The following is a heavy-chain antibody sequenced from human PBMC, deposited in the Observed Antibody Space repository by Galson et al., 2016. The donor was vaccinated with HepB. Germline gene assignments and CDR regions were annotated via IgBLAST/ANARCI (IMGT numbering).Heavy chain of an antibody. J-gene: IGHJ4*02. CDR1: GYLFKNYG. V-gene: IGHV1-18*01. CDR2: ISAFSGDT. D-gene: IGHD6-13*01. CDR3: ERDLHSSRWLGDF. Sequence: SVKVSCKASGYLFKNYGISWVRQAPGQGLEWMASISAFSGDTPYLHKFRDRVNVTTEKSTETAYLEITGLTSDDRAVYYCERDLHSSRWLGDFWGQGTLVSVSS.